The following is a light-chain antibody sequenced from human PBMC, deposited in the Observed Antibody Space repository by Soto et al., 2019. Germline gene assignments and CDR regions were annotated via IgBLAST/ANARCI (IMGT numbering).Light chain of an antibody. CDR3: QSYYSSLSGSGV. Sequence: SALTNPPSGSGAPVRSVPISCTGSSSNIGAGYDVHWYQQLPGTAPKLLIYGNSNRPSGVPDRFSGSKSGTSASLAITGLQAEDEADYYCQSYYSSLSGSGVFGTGTKVTVL. V-gene: IGLV1-40*01. CDR1: SSNIGAGYD. CDR2: GNS. J-gene: IGLJ1*01.